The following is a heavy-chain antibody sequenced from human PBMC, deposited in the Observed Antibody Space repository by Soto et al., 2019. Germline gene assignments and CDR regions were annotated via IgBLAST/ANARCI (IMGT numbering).Heavy chain of an antibody. J-gene: IGHJ2*01. D-gene: IGHD4-17*01. V-gene: IGHV3-13*04. CDR2: IGVGADT. Sequence: QLVESGGGLVQPGGSLKVSCAASGFSFSTSDMHWVRQPPGRGLEWVSVIGVGADTYYADSVKGRFIISRENAKNALFLQMNSLRDEDTAVYYCAREIVATVTPYGPLDRWGRGTLVTVSS. CDR3: AREIVATVTPYGPLDR. CDR1: GFSFSTSD.